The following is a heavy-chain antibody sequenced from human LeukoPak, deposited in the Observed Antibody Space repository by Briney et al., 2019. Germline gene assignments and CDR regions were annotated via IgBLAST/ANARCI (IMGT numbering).Heavy chain of an antibody. V-gene: IGHV3-74*01. CDR3: ARDAPPVV. Sequence: GGSLRLSCAASGFTFSSSWMHWVRQAPGKGLVWVSRIKSEGSSTSYADSVKGRFTISRDNAKNTLYLQMNSLRAGDTAVYYCARDAPPVVWGQGALVTVSS. CDR1: GFTFSSSW. CDR2: IKSEGSST. J-gene: IGHJ4*02. D-gene: IGHD3-16*02.